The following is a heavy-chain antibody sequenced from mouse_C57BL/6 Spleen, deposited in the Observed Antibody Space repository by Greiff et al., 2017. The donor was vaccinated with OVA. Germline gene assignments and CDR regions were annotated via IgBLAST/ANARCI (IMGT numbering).Heavy chain of an antibody. V-gene: IGHV1-54*01. CDR2: INPGSGGT. D-gene: IGHD2-13*01. CDR3: AIEDYGDTWFAY. CDR1: GYAFTNYL. J-gene: IGHJ3*01. Sequence: QVQLQQSGAELVRPGTSVKVSCKASGYAFTNYLIEWVKQRPGQGLEWIGVINPGSGGTNYNEKFKGKATLTADKSSSTAYMQLSSLTSEDSAVYFCAIEDYGDTWFAYWGQGTLVTVSA.